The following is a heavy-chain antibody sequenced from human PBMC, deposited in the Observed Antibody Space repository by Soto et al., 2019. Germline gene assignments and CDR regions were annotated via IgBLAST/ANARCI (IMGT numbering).Heavy chain of an antibody. CDR3: ARVKSICSGGSCNKAGFDY. D-gene: IGHD2-15*01. J-gene: IGHJ4*02. CDR1: GYTFTGYY. CDR2: INPNSGGT. V-gene: IGHV1-2*04. Sequence: GASVQVSCKASGYTFTGYYMHWVRQAPGQGLEWMGWINPNSGGTNYAQKFQGWVTMTRDTSISTAYMELSRLRSDDTAVYYCARVKSICSGGSCNKAGFDYWGQGTLVTVSS.